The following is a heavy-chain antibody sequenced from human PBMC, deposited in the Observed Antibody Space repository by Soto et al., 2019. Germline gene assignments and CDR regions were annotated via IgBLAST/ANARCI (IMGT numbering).Heavy chain of an antibody. J-gene: IGHJ4*01. CDR1: GYTFTSYA. D-gene: IGHD3-22*01. CDR3: ARASIDDSSGYRIYYFDY. V-gene: IGHV1-3*01. Sequence: GASVKVSCKASGYTFTSYAMHWVRQAPGQRLEWMGWINAGNGNTKYSQKFQGRVTITRDTSASTAYMELSSLRSEDTAVYYCARASIDDSSGYRIYYFDYWGHGTLVTVSS. CDR2: INAGNGNT.